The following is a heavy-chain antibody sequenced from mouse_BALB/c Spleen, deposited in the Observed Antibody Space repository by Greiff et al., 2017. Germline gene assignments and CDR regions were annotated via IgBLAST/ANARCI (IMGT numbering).Heavy chain of an antibody. D-gene: IGHD3-2*01. Sequence: EVQLQESGPSLVKPSQTLSLTCSVTGDSITSGYWNWIRKFPGNKLEYMGYISYSSSTYYNPSLKSRISITRDTSKNQYYLQLNSVTTEDTATYYCARDSSGYVDAMDYWGQGTSVTVSS. V-gene: IGHV3-8*02. J-gene: IGHJ4*01. CDR1: GDSITSGY. CDR2: ISYSSST. CDR3: ARDSSGYVDAMDY.